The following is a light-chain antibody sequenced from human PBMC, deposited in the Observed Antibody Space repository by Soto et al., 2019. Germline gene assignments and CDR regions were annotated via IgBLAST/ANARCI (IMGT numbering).Light chain of an antibody. J-gene: IGKJ4*01. V-gene: IGKV3-11*01. CDR1: ESVSNS. Sequence: EMVMTQSPATLSLSPGERATLSCRASESVSNSLAWFHQKPGQAPRLLIYDASNRATGIPARFSGSGSGTDFTLTISSLEPEDFAVYYCQQRSNWPPTFGGGTKVDIK. CDR3: QQRSNWPPT. CDR2: DAS.